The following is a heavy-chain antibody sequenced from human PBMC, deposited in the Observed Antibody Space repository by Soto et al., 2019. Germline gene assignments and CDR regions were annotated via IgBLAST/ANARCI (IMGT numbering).Heavy chain of an antibody. D-gene: IGHD2-15*01. CDR2: ISGSGGST. CDR1: GFTFSSYA. CDR3: AKGSDRYCSGGSCYNRFDP. Sequence: PGGSLRLSCAASGFTFSSYAMSWVRQAPGKGLEWVSAISGSGGSTYYADSVKGRFTISRDNSKNTLYLQMNSLRAEDTAVYYCAKGSDRYCSGGSCYNRFDPWGQGTLVTVSS. J-gene: IGHJ5*02. V-gene: IGHV3-23*01.